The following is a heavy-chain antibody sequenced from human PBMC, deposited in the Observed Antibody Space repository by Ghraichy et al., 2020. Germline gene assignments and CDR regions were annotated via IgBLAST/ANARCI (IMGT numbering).Heavy chain of an antibody. J-gene: IGHJ6*02. Sequence: GGSLRLSCAASGFTFSSYGMHWVRQAPGKGLEWVAVISYDGSNKYYADSVKGRFTISRDNSKNTLYLQMNSLRAEDTAVYYCAKSSSGRVQYYYGMDVWGQGTTVTVSS. CDR3: AKSSSGRVQYYYGMDV. CDR1: GFTFSSYG. CDR2: ISYDGSNK. V-gene: IGHV3-30*18. D-gene: IGHD6-19*01.